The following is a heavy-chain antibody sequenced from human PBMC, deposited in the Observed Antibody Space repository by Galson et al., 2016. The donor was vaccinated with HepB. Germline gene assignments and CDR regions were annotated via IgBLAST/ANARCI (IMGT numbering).Heavy chain of an antibody. CDR1: GFSFSSHW. CDR2: INSDGSSI. Sequence: SLRLSCAASGFSFSSHWMHWVRQAPGKGLVWVSHINSDGSSINYADSVKGRFTISRDNAKNTLYLQMNSLRAEDTAVYYCVRDIWNYGDYWDQGSLVVVSS. V-gene: IGHV3-74*01. J-gene: IGHJ4*02. D-gene: IGHD1-7*01. CDR3: VRDIWNYGDY.